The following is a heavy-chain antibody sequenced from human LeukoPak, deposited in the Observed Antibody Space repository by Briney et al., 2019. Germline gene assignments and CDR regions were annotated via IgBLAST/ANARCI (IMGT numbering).Heavy chain of an antibody. J-gene: IGHJ6*03. D-gene: IGHD3-9*01. CDR3: ARAIRYFGYYYSYMDV. V-gene: IGHV4-34*01. CDR1: GGSFSGYY. Sequence: SETLSLTCAVYGGSFSGYYWSWIRQPPGKGLEWIGEINHSGSTNYNPSLKSRVTISVDTSKNQFSLKLSSVTAADTAVYYCARAIRYFGYYYSYMDVWGKGTPVTISS. CDR2: INHSGST.